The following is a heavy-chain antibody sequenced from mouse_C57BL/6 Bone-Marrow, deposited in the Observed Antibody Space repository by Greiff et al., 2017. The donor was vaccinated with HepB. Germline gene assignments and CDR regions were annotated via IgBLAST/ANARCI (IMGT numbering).Heavy chain of an antibody. CDR3: ARHQGYYGSREGYFDV. CDR1: EYEFPSHD. V-gene: IGHV5-2*01. Sequence: DVKLVESGGGLVQPGESLKLSCESNEYEFPSHDMSWVRKTPEKRLELVAAINSDGGSTYYPDTMERRFIISRDNTKKTLYLQRSSLRSEDTALYYCARHQGYYGSREGYFDVWGTGTTVTVSS. CDR2: INSDGGST. J-gene: IGHJ1*03. D-gene: IGHD1-1*01.